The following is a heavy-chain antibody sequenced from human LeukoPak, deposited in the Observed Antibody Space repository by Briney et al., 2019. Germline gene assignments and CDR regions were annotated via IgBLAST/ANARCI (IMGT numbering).Heavy chain of an antibody. CDR1: GFTFSSYD. D-gene: IGHD6-13*01. Sequence: GGSLRLSCAASGFTFSSYDMHWVRQAPGKGLEWVAVISYDGTNKYYADSVKGRFTISRDNSKNTLYLQMNSLRVEDTAVYYCAKDVRIAATGHGFDYWGQGTLVTVSS. CDR3: AKDVRIAATGHGFDY. J-gene: IGHJ4*02. V-gene: IGHV3-30*18. CDR2: ISYDGTNK.